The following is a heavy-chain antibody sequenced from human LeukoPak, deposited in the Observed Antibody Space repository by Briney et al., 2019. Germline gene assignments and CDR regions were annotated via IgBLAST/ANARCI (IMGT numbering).Heavy chain of an antibody. CDR2: IYPSGST. V-gene: IGHV4-4*07. J-gene: IGHJ5*02. D-gene: IGHD3-10*01. CDR1: GGSISSYY. Sequence: PSETLSLTCTVSGGSISSYYWSWIRQPAGRGLEWIGRIYPSGSTNYNPSLKSRVTISLDTSKNQFSLKLSSVTAADTAVYYCARDFMVRGVSGWFDPWGQGTLVTVSS. CDR3: ARDFMVRGVSGWFDP.